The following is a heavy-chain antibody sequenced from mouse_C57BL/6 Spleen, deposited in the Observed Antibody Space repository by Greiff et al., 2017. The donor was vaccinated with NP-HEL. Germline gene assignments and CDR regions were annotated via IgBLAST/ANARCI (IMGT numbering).Heavy chain of an antibody. CDR1: GYTFTSYG. J-gene: IGHJ2*01. CDR2: IYPRSGNT. D-gene: IGHD3-1*01. CDR3: ARGATLPGFDY. V-gene: IGHV1-81*01. Sequence: QVQLQQSGAELARPGASVKLSCKASGYTFTSYGISWVKQRTGLGLEWIGEIYPRSGNTFYNEKFKGKATLTADKSASTAYMALRSLTSEDSAVYFCARGATLPGFDYWGQGTTRTVSS.